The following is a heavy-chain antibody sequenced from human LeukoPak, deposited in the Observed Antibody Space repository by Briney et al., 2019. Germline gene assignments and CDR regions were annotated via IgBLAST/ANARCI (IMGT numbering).Heavy chain of an antibody. D-gene: IGHD1-26*01. J-gene: IGHJ4*02. CDR1: GFTFSSYG. CDR3: AKGGTYSGSYLDDY. V-gene: IGHV3-33*06. Sequence: PGRSLRLSCAASGFTFSSYGMYWVRQAPGKGLEWVAVIWYDGSNKYYADSVKGRFTISRDNSKNTLYLQMNSLRAEDTAVYYCAKGGTYSGSYLDDYWGQGTLVTVSS. CDR2: IWYDGSNK.